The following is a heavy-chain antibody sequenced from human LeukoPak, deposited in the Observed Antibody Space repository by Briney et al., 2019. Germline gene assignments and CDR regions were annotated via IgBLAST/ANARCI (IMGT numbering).Heavy chain of an antibody. J-gene: IGHJ1*01. V-gene: IGHV1-18*01. CDR1: GYTFTSYG. Sequence: ASVTVSCKASGYTFTSYGISWVRQAPGQGLEWMGWISAYNGNTNYAQKLQGRVTMTTDTSTSTAYMELRSLRSDDTAVYYCARSPSSWYPGAEYFQHWGQGTLVTVSS. D-gene: IGHD6-13*01. CDR3: ARSPSSWYPGAEYFQH. CDR2: ISAYNGNT.